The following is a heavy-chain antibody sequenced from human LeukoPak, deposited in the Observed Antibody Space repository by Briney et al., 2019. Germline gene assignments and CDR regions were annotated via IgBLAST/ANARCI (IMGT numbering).Heavy chain of an antibody. CDR2: IRGKALGWTT. CDR3: STDFWRLGFDY. J-gene: IGHJ4*02. CDR1: GFTFADYG. V-gene: IGHV3-49*03. Sequence: GGSLRLSCIGSGFTFADYGLSWFRQAPGKGLEWVGFIRGKALGWTTEYAASVKGRFSVSRDDSKNIAYLQMDNLKTEDTAVCYCSTDFWRLGFDYWGQGTLVTVSS. D-gene: IGHD3-3*01.